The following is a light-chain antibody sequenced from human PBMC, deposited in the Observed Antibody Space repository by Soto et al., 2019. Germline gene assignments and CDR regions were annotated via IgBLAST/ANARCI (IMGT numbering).Light chain of an antibody. CDR1: QGISNS. CDR2: DAS. CDR3: QKYDSASEA. Sequence: DIQMTQSQASLSASVGDRVTITCRASQGISNSLAWYQQEPGKVPKLLIYDASTLQSGVSSRFSGSGSGTDFTLTISSLQPEDVATYYCQKYDSASEAFGQGTKVDIK. V-gene: IGKV1-27*01. J-gene: IGKJ1*01.